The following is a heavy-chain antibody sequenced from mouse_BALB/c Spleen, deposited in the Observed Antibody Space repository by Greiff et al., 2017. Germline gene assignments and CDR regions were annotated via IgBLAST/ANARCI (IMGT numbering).Heavy chain of an antibody. CDR3: ARSGGLGRDY. D-gene: IGHD4-1*01. Sequence: VQLQQSGAELVRPGSSVKISCKASGYAFSSYWMNWVKQRPGQGLEWIGQIYPGDGDTNYNGKFKGKATLTADKSSSTAYMQLSSLTSEDSAVYFCARSGGLGRDYWGQGTTLTVSS. CDR1: GYAFSSYW. J-gene: IGHJ2*01. V-gene: IGHV1-80*01. CDR2: IYPGDGDT.